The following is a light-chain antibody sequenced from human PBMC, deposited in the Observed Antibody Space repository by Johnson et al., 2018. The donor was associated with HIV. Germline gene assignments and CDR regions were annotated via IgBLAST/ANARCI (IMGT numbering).Light chain of an antibody. CDR1: NSNIGNNY. V-gene: IGLV1-51*01. CDR2: DTD. Sequence: QSVLTQPPSVSAAPGQKVTISCSGSNSNIGNNYVSWYQQVPGTAPKLLIYDTDKRPSGIPDRFSGSKSGTSATLGISGLQTGDEADYYCGTWDNSLSAGVFGSGNKVTVL. CDR3: GTWDNSLSAGV. J-gene: IGLJ1*01.